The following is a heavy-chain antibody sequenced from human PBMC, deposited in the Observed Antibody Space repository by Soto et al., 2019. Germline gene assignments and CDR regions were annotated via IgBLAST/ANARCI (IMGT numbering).Heavy chain of an antibody. CDR3: ARDDGTFYFYMDV. V-gene: IGHV3-21*01. J-gene: IGHJ6*03. CDR1: GFTFSSYS. Sequence: PGGSLRLSCAASGFTFSSYSMNWVRQAPGKGLEWVSSISSSSSYIYYADSVKGRFTISRDNAKNSLYLQMNSLRAEDTAVYYWARDDGTFYFYMDVWGKGTTVTVSS. CDR2: ISSSSSYI.